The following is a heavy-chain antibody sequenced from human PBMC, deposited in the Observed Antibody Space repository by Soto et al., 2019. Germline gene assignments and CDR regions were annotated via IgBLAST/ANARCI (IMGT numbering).Heavy chain of an antibody. Sequence: ASVKVSCKVSGYTLTELSMHWVRQAPGKGLEWMGGFDPEDGETIYAQKFQGRVTVTEDTSTDTAYMELSSLRSEDTAVYYCATGVGATIIDIWGQGTMVTVSS. CDR2: FDPEDGET. V-gene: IGHV1-24*01. CDR3: ATGVGATIIDI. D-gene: IGHD1-26*01. CDR1: GYTLTELS. J-gene: IGHJ3*02.